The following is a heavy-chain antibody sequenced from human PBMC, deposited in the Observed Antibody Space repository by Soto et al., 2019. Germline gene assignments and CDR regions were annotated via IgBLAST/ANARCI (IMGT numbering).Heavy chain of an antibody. J-gene: IGHJ5*02. D-gene: IGHD6-25*01. CDR2: INHSGST. Sequence: PSETLSLTCAVYGGSFSGYYWSWIRQPPGKGLEWIGEINHSGSTNYNPSLKSRVTISVDKSKNQFSLKLSSVTAADTAVYYCALQRHPNWFDPWGQGTLVTVSS. V-gene: IGHV4-34*01. CDR1: GGSFSGYY. CDR3: ALQRHPNWFDP.